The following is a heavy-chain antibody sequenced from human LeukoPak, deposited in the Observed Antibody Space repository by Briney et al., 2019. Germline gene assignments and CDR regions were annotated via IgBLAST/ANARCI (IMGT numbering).Heavy chain of an antibody. J-gene: IGHJ5*02. D-gene: IGHD4-17*01. CDR3: ARNQTFGDSSWSWFDP. Sequence: SVKVSCKASGYTFTSYGISWVRQAPGQGLEWMGGINPIFGTPFYAQRFQGRVTITMDGSTSTAYMELSSLRSEDTAVYYCARNQTFGDSSWSWFDPWGQGTLVTVSS. CDR1: GYTFTSYG. CDR2: INPIFGTP. V-gene: IGHV1-69*05.